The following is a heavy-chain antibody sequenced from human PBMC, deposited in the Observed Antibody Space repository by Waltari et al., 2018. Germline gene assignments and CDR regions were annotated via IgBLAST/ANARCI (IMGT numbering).Heavy chain of an antibody. CDR2: FNPSGWGT. D-gene: IGHD6-19*01. Sequence: QVQLVQSGAEVKKRGASVKVSCTASGYTFSGYAMHWVRQAPGQGLEWMGWFNPSGWGTNYAQTLQGRVTITRDTSISTPSMELSMLRSDDTAVYYCARDKGIAVARPPYWYFDLWGRGTLVPVSS. V-gene: IGHV1-2*02. CDR1: GYTFSGYA. J-gene: IGHJ2*01. CDR3: ARDKGIAVARPPYWYFDL.